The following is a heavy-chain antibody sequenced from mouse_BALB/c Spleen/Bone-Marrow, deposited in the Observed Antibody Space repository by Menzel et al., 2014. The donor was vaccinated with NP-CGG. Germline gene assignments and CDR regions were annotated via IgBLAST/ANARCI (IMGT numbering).Heavy chain of an antibody. V-gene: IGHV1-14*01. D-gene: IGHD3-2*01. CDR3: ARPRQLGLPYYFDY. CDR1: GYTFTSYV. Sequence: VQLQQSGPELVKPGASVKMSCKASGYTFTSYVMHWVKQKPGQGLEWIGYINPYNDGTKYNEKFKGKATLTSDKSSSPAYMELSSLTSEDSAAYYCARPRQLGLPYYFDYWGQGTTLTVSS. J-gene: IGHJ2*01. CDR2: INPYNDGT.